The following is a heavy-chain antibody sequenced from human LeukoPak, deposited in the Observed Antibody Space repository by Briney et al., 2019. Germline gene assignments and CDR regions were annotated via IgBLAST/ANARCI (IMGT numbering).Heavy chain of an antibody. V-gene: IGHV3-7*01. Sequence: GGSLRLSCAASGFTFSSYWMSWVRQAPGKGLEWVANIKQDGSEKYYVDSVKGRFTISRDNAKNSLYLQMNSLRAEGTAVYYCARDTGERSSEVSWFDPWGQGTLVTVSS. CDR3: ARDTGERSSEVSWFDP. J-gene: IGHJ5*02. CDR1: GFTFSSYW. D-gene: IGHD3-10*01. CDR2: IKQDGSEK.